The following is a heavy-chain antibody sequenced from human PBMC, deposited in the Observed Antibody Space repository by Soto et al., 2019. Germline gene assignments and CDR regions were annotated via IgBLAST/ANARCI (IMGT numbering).Heavy chain of an antibody. Sequence: QAQLVQSGAEVKKPESSVKVSCKASGGTFSSYAISWVRQAPGQGLEWMGGIIPIFGTANYAQKFQGRVTITADESTSTAYMELSSLRSEDTAVYYCARETPPDYYGSGSRDYWGQGTLVTVSS. J-gene: IGHJ4*02. D-gene: IGHD3-10*01. CDR1: GGTFSSYA. CDR3: ARETPPDYYGSGSRDY. CDR2: IIPIFGTA. V-gene: IGHV1-69*01.